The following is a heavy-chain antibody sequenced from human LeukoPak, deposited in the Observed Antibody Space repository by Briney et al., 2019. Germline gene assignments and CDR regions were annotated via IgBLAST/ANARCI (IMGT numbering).Heavy chain of an antibody. CDR3: ARDPDYDILTGYAFDY. CDR2: ISAYNGNT. D-gene: IGHD3-9*01. CDR1: GYTFTSYG. J-gene: IGHJ4*02. Sequence: DSVKVSCKASGYTFTSYGISWVRQTPGQGLEWMGWISAYNGNTNYAQKLQGRVTMTTDTSTSTAYMELRSLRSDDTAVYYCARDPDYDILTGYAFDYWGQGTLVTVSS. V-gene: IGHV1-18*01.